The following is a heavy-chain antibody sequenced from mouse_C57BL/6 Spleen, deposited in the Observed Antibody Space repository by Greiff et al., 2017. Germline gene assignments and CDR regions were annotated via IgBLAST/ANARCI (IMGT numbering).Heavy chain of an antibody. J-gene: IGHJ4*01. Sequence: EVQGVESGAELVKPGASVKLSCTASGFNIKDYYMHWVKQRTEQGLEWIGRIDPEDGETKYAPNFQGKATITADTSSNTAYLHLSSLTSEDTAVYYCAYSSGYPHYAMDYWGQGTSVTVSS. CDR2: IDPEDGET. V-gene: IGHV14-2*01. CDR1: GFNIKDYY. D-gene: IGHD3-2*02. CDR3: AYSSGYPHYAMDY.